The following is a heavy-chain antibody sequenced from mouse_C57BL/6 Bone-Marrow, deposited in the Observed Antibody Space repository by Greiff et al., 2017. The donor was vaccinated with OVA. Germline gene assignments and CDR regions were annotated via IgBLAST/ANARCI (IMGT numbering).Heavy chain of an antibody. Sequence: VQLKESGGGLVQPGGSLKLSCAASGFTFSDYYMYWVRQTPEKRLEWVAYISNGGGSTYYPDTVKGRFTISRDNAKNTLYLQMSRLKSEDTAMYYCARHNYGSSYWYFDVWGTGTTVTVSS. D-gene: IGHD1-1*01. V-gene: IGHV5-12*01. CDR1: GFTFSDYY. J-gene: IGHJ1*03. CDR2: ISNGGGST. CDR3: ARHNYGSSYWYFDV.